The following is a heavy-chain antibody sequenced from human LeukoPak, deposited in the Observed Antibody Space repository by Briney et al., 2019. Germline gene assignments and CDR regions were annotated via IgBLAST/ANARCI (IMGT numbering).Heavy chain of an antibody. CDR2: IYYSGIT. J-gene: IGHJ3*02. CDR1: VGSISSYY. V-gene: IGHV4-59*01. Sequence: SETLSLTCTVSVGSISSYYWSWIRQPPGKGLEWIGDIYYSGITNYNPSLKSRFTISVDTSKNQFSLKLSSVTAAGTAVYYCARDRDYYDSSGYYDAFDIWGQGTMVTVSS. D-gene: IGHD3-22*01. CDR3: ARDRDYYDSSGYYDAFDI.